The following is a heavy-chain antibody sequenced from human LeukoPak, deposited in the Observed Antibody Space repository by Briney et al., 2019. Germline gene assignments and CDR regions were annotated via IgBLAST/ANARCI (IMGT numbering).Heavy chain of an antibody. CDR1: GFTFSSYA. CDR2: ISGSGGST. D-gene: IGHD6-19*01. Sequence: PGGSLRLSCAASGFTFSSYAMSWVRQAPGKGLEWVSAISGSGGSTYYADSVKGRFTISRDNSKNTLYLQMNSLRAEDTAVYYCANKVSVAGTFDYWGQGTLVTVSS. CDR3: ANKVSVAGTFDY. V-gene: IGHV3-23*01. J-gene: IGHJ4*02.